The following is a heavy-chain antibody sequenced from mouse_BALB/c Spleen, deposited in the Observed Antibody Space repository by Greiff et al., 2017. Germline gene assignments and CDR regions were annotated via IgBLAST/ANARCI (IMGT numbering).Heavy chain of an antibody. CDR1: GYAFSSYW. CDR3: ARGWLLLPPYAMDY. Sequence: VQLQQSGAELVRPGSSVKISCKASGYAFSSYWMNWVKQRPGQGLAWIGQLYPGDGDTNYNGKFKGKATLTADKSSSTAYMQLSSLTSEDSAVYFCARGWLLLPPYAMDYWGQGTSVTVSS. D-gene: IGHD2-3*01. CDR2: LYPGDGDT. V-gene: IGHV1-80*01. J-gene: IGHJ4*01.